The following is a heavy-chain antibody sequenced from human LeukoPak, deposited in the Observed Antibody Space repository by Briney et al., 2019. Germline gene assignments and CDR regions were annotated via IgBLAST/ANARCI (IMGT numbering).Heavy chain of an antibody. CDR3: AKDHVNAGHLDY. Sequence: GGSLRLSCAASGFTFSSYWMHWVRQAPGKVLVWVSRINSDGSTTSYAASVKGRFTISRDNSKNMLYLQMNSLRAEDTALYYCAKDHVNAGHLDYWGQGTLVTVS. V-gene: IGHV3-74*01. CDR2: INSDGSTT. CDR1: GFTFSSYW. D-gene: IGHD6-13*01. J-gene: IGHJ4*02.